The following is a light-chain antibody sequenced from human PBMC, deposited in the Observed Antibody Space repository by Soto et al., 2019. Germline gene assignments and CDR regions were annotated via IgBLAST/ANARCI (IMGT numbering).Light chain of an antibody. CDR1: HDIGNS. CDR3: QKSDHLPL. V-gene: IGKV1-33*01. CDR2: DAY. J-gene: IGKJ3*01. Sequence: DIHMTQSPPSLSSSVGYRVTITCQASHDIGNSLNWYQDKPGQAPKLVIYDAYNLETGVPSTFSGNGYGTDFTFTTSSLRPEDIATYYCQKSDHLPLFGPGTKVDIK.